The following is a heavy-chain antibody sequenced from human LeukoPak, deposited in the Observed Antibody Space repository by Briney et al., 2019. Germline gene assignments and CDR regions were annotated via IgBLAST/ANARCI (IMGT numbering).Heavy chain of an antibody. CDR1: GFTFSSYG. V-gene: IGHV3-30*18. Sequence: PGGSLRLSCAASGFTFSSYGMHWVRQAPGKGLEWVAVISYDGSNKYYADSVKGRFTISRDNSKNTLYLQMNSLRAEDTAVYYCAKDIVYYYYAMDVWGQGTTVTVSS. J-gene: IGHJ6*02. D-gene: IGHD1-26*01. CDR3: AKDIVYYYYAMDV. CDR2: ISYDGSNK.